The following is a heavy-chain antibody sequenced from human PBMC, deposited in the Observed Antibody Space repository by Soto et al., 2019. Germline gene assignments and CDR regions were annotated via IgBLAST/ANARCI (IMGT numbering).Heavy chain of an antibody. Sequence: XXTLSLPFTVSGGSISSSSYYWGFIRQPPGKGLEWIGSIYYSGSTYYNPSLKSRVTISVDTSKNQFSLKLRSVTAADTAVYYCARRGSGSYSDYWGQGTLVTVSS. CDR2: IYYSGST. J-gene: IGHJ4*02. D-gene: IGHD3-10*01. CDR3: ARRGSGSYSDY. V-gene: IGHV4-39*01. CDR1: GGSISSSSYY.